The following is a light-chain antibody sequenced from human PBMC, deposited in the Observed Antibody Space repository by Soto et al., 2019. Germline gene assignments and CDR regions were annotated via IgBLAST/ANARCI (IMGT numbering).Light chain of an antibody. CDR3: QQYGSSPNT. Sequence: EIVLTQSPGSLSLSPGERGTLSCRASQRVSSSYLAWYQQKPGQAPRLLIYGASSRATGIPDRFSGSGSGTDFTLTISRLEPEDFAVYYCQQYGSSPNTFGQGTKLEIK. CDR1: QRVSSSY. CDR2: GAS. J-gene: IGKJ2*01. V-gene: IGKV3-20*01.